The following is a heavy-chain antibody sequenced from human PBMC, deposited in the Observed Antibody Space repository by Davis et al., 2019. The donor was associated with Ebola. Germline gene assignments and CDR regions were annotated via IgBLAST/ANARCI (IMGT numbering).Heavy chain of an antibody. V-gene: IGHV3-30-3*01. CDR1: GFTFSSYA. CDR2: ISYDGSNK. Sequence: GESLKISCAASGFTFSSYAMHWVRQAPGKGLEWVAVISYDGSNKYYADSVKGRFTISRDNSKKTLYLQMNSLRAEDTAVYYCAKGLGPSYWGQGTLVTVSS. J-gene: IGHJ4*02. CDR3: AKGLGPSY. D-gene: IGHD7-27*01.